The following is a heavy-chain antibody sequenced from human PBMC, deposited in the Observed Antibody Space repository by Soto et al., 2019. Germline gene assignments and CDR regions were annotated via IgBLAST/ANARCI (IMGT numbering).Heavy chain of an antibody. J-gene: IGHJ6*02. CDR2: IYYSGST. Sequence: PSETLSLTCAVSGGSISSGGYSWSWIRQPPGKGLEWIGYIYYSGSTNYNPSLKSRVTISVDTSKNQFSLKLSSVTAADTAVYYCANLVGPGGIPGGMDVWGQGTTVTVS. D-gene: IGHD1-26*01. CDR3: ANLVGPGGIPGGMDV. V-gene: IGHV4-61*08. CDR1: GGSISSGGYS.